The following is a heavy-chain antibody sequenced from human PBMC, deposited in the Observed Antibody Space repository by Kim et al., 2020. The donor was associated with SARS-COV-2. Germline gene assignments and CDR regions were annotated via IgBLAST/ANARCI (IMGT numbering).Heavy chain of an antibody. J-gene: IGHJ4*02. V-gene: IGHV3-33*01. D-gene: IGHD5-12*01. Sequence: GGSLRLSCAASGFTFSDSHIHWVRQAPGKGLEWVAVIWNDGNSEYYAESVKGRFTISRDNSKTTSWLQMNSLRAEDMAVYYCARDPRDGYYFFDHWGRGTLVTVSS. CDR2: IWNDGNSE. CDR1: GFTFSDSH. CDR3: ARDPRDGYYFFDH.